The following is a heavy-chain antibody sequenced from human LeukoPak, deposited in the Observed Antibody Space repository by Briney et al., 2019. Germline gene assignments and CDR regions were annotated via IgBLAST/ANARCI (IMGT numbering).Heavy chain of an antibody. CDR2: IFYTGST. Sequence: PSETLSLTCTGSNGSISKYYWSWIRQPPGKGLEWIGYIFYTGSTKYNLSLRSRLTISLDTSKNQISLKLRSVTAADTAVYYCARHFRSERTLLDPWGQGTLVTVSS. V-gene: IGHV4-59*08. CDR1: NGSISKYY. J-gene: IGHJ5*02. D-gene: IGHD1-1*01. CDR3: ARHFRSERTLLDP.